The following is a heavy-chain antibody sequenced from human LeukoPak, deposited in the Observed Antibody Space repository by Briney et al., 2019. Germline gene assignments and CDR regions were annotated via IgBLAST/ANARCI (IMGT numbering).Heavy chain of an antibody. J-gene: IGHJ6*02. V-gene: IGHV4-61*01. CDR3: ARVLMGCCYYYYGMDV. CDR1: GGSISNNSYY. Sequence: SETLSLTCTVSGGSISNNSYYWSWIRQPPGKGLEWIGYIYYSGSTNYNPSLKSRVTISVDTSKNQFSLKLSSVTAADTAVYYCARVLMGCCYYYYGMDVWGQGTTVTVSS. CDR2: IYYSGST. D-gene: IGHD2-8*01.